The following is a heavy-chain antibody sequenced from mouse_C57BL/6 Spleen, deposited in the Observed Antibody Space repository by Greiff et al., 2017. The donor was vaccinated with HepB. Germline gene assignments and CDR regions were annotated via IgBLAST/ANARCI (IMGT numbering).Heavy chain of an antibody. CDR1: GYTFTEYT. Sequence: QVHVKQSGAELVKPGASVKLSCKASGYTFTEYTIHWVKQRSGQGLEWIGWFYPGSGSIKYNEKFKDKATLTADKSSSTVYMELSRLTSEDSAVYFCARHEYYYGSSYGYFDVWGTGTTVTVSS. CDR3: ARHEYYYGSSYGYFDV. D-gene: IGHD1-1*01. CDR2: FYPGSGSI. V-gene: IGHV1-62-2*01. J-gene: IGHJ1*03.